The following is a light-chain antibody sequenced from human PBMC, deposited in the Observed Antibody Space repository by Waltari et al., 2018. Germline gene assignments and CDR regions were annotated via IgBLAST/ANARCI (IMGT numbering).Light chain of an antibody. Sequence: EIALTQSPGTLSLSVGERATVSCRASERVSRALAWYQQTPGQAPRLLIYGASTRATGIPDRFSGSGSGTDFSLTISRLEPDDFAVYYCQHYLRLPVTFGQGTTVEI. CDR2: GAS. CDR1: ERVSRA. J-gene: IGKJ1*01. CDR3: QHYLRLPVT. V-gene: IGKV3-20*01.